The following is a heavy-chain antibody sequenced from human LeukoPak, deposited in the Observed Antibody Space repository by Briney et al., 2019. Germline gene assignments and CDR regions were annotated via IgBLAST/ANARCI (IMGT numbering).Heavy chain of an antibody. J-gene: IGHJ4*02. CDR3: ASLGYSYGY. CDR2: VNYGGRT. V-gene: IGHV4-39*07. CDR1: GGSISGRFYF. D-gene: IGHD5-18*01. Sequence: TTSETLSLTCTVSGGSISGRFYFWVWVRQPPGKGLEWIGSVNYGGRTYYKSSLKSRVTISVDTSKNQFSLKLSSVTAADTAVYYCASLGYSYGYWGQGTLVTVSS.